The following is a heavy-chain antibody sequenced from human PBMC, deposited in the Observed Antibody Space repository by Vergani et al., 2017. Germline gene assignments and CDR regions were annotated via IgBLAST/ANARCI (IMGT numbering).Heavy chain of an antibody. CDR1: GFTFSNAW. CDR3: AKDLGSGSYLTPDAFDI. CDR2: IKSKTDGGTT. D-gene: IGHD1-26*01. J-gene: IGHJ3*02. Sequence: EVQLVESGGGLVKPGGSLRLSCAASGFTFSNAWMSWVRQAPGKGLEWVGRIKSKTDGGTTDYAAPVKGRFTISRDDSKNTLYLQMNSLRAEDTAVYYCAKDLGSGSYLTPDAFDIWGQGTMVTVSS. V-gene: IGHV3-15*01.